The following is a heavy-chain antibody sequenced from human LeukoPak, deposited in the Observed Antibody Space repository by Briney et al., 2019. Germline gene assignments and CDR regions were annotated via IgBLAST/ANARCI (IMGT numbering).Heavy chain of an antibody. CDR2: INPSGGST. J-gene: IGHJ4*02. Sequence: ASVKVSCKASGYTFTSYYMHWVRQAPGQGLEWMGIINPSGGSTSYAQKFQGRVTMTTDTSTSTAYMELRSLRSDDTAVYYCARDQTSNYYDSSGYPYWGQGTLVTVSS. CDR1: GYTFTSYY. D-gene: IGHD3-22*01. V-gene: IGHV1-46*01. CDR3: ARDQTSNYYDSSGYPY.